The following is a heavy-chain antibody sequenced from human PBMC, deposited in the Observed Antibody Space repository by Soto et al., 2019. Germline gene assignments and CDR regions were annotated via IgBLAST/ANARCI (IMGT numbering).Heavy chain of an antibody. CDR3: ARHADQDYMTVAFDV. CDR2: SNYCGTT. V-gene: IGHV4-39*01. D-gene: IGHD3-22*01. Sequence: QLPPQELGPGLVKASGTLFLTCTVSGGSISRSCYYLGWVRQPPGKGVGWVGSSNYCGTTYYEPSLKSRVTISVDTSTSQFSLTLTSVTASDTAVYYCARHADQDYMTVAFDVWGPGKMVIVSS. CDR1: GGSISRSCYY. J-gene: IGHJ3*01.